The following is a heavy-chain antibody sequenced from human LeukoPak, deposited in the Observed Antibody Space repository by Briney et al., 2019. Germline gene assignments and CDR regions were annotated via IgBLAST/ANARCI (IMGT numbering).Heavy chain of an antibody. CDR2: INSDGSST. CDR3: AKELGFYYDRVDY. Sequence: GGSLRLSCAASGFTFSSYWMHWVRQAPGKGLVWVSRINSDGSSTSYADSVKGRFSISRDNAKNTLYLQMNSLRAEDTAVYYCAKELGFYYDRVDYWGQGTLVTVSS. CDR1: GFTFSSYW. V-gene: IGHV3-74*01. J-gene: IGHJ4*02. D-gene: IGHD3-22*01.